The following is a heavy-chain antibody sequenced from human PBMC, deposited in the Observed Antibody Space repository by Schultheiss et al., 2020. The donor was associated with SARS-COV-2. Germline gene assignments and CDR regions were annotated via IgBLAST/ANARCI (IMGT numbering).Heavy chain of an antibody. CDR1: GFTFSNFS. D-gene: IGHD3-10*01. CDR2: ISGTSSYR. CDR3: ARDKVSYFYGSGNPFDS. J-gene: IGHJ4*02. Sequence: GGSLRLSCAAAGFTFSNFSMNWVRQAPGKGLEWVSSISGTSSYRFYADSMKGRFTISRDNAKSSLYLQMNSLRAEDTAVYYCARDKVSYFYGSGNPFDSWGQGTLVTVSS. V-gene: IGHV3-21*01.